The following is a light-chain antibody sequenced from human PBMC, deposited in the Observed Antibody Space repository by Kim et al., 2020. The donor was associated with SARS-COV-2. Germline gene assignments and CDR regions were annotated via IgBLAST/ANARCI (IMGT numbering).Light chain of an antibody. CDR3: QHYNDWPPMYT. CDR1: QSVDTN. CDR2: GAS. J-gene: IGKJ2*01. V-gene: IGKV3-15*01. Sequence: SPGERATLSCRASQSVDTNLAWYQQKPGQPPRLLIYGASKRATGIPARFSGSVSGTEFTLSISSLQSEDFAVYYCQHYNDWPPMYTFGQGTKLEI.